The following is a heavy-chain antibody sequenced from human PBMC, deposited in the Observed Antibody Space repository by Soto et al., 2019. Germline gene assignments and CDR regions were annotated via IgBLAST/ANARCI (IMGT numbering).Heavy chain of an antibody. V-gene: IGHV4-31*03. CDR2: IYYSGTT. CDR1: GGSVSSGGYY. Sequence: SETLSLTCTVSGGSVSSGGYYWSWIRQHPGTGLEWIGYIYYSGTTYFNPSLKSRASISLDTSKNEFCLKLTSVTAADTAVYFCARRALPQCIDCGCYKDGFLDYWCQGALVTVSS. J-gene: IGHJ4*02. CDR3: ARRALPQCIDCGCYKDGFLDY. D-gene: IGHD2-2*02.